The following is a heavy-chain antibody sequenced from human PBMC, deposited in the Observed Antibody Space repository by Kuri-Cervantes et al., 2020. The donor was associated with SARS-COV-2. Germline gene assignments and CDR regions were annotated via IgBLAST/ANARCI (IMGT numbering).Heavy chain of an antibody. CDR3: AKAGYIAAAGAYYYYYMDV. Sequence: GGSLRLSCAASGFTFSSYAMNWVRQAPGKGLEWVSAISGSGGSTYYADSVKGRFTIFRDNSKNTLYLQMNSLRAEDTAVYYCAKAGYIAAAGAYYYYYMDVWGKGTTVTVSS. CDR1: GFTFSSYA. D-gene: IGHD6-13*01. V-gene: IGHV3-23*01. CDR2: ISGSGGST. J-gene: IGHJ6*03.